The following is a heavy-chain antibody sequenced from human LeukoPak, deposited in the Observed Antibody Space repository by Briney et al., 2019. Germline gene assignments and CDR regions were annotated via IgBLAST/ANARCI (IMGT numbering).Heavy chain of an antibody. CDR2: IIHDGSNK. D-gene: IGHD3-10*01. J-gene: IGHJ4*02. V-gene: IGHV3-30*18. CDR1: GFTFSTYG. Sequence: GGSLRLSCAASGFTFSTYGMHWVRQAPGKGLEWVVVIIHDGSNKYYADSVKGRFSISRDNSKSTLYLQMNGLRPEDTAVYFCAKDWGSKFASGSSYLDYWGQGILVTVSS. CDR3: AKDWGSKFASGSSYLDY.